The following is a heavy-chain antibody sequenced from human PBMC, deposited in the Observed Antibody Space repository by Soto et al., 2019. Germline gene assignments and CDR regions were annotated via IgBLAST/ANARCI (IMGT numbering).Heavy chain of an antibody. CDR2: ISAYNGNT. CDR1: GYTFTDYG. J-gene: IGHJ5*02. V-gene: IGHV1-18*01. Sequence: ASVKVSCKASGYTFTDYGISWVRQAPGQGLEWMGWISAYNGNTKYAQKIQARVTMTTDTSTRTAYMELRSLRSDDTAVYYCARDRHYASGGANWFDPWGQGTLVTVSS. CDR3: ARDRHYASGGANWFDP. D-gene: IGHD3-10*01.